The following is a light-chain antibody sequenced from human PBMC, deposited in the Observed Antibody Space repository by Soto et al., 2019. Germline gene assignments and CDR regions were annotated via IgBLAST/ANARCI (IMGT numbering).Light chain of an antibody. V-gene: IGKV1-39*01. CDR2: GAS. CDR1: QRINSY. CDR3: QKSSRTPIN. J-gene: IGKJ5*01. Sequence: DIQTTHSPSSLSAPVVYIVPISFLTSQRINSYLNWYQQKPGEAPTLLIYGASSLQSGVPSRFSGSGSGTDFTLAINSLQPEDFATYYCQKSSRTPINCGQGTRLAIK.